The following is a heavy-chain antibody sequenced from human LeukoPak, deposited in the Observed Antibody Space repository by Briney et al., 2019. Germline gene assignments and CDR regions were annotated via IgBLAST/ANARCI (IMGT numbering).Heavy chain of an antibody. CDR3: ARIGSGYYYPVDY. D-gene: IGHD3-22*01. CDR1: GFTVSSNY. CDR2: IYSGGST. V-gene: IGHV3-66*01. Sequence: GGSLRLSCAASGFTVSSNYMSWVRQAPGKGLEWVLVIYSGGSTYYADSVKGRFTIPRDNSKNTLYLQMNSLRAEDTAVYYCARIGSGYYYPVDYWGQGTLVTVSS. J-gene: IGHJ4*02.